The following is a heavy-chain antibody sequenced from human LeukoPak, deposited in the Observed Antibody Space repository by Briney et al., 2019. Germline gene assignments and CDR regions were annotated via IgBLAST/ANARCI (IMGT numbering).Heavy chain of an antibody. CDR1: GGSISSYY. CDR3: ARVSGYGPNWFDP. CDR2: IYYSGST. D-gene: IGHD5-18*01. J-gene: IGHJ5*02. Sequence: ETLSLTCTVSGGSISSYYWSWIRQPPGKGLEWIGYIYYSGSTNYNPSLKSRVTISVDTSKNQFSLKLSSVTAADTAVYYCARVSGYGPNWFDPWGQGTLVTVSS. V-gene: IGHV4-59*01.